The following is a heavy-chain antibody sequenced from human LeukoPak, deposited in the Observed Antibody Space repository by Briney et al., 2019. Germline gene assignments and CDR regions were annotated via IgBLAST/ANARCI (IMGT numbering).Heavy chain of an antibody. CDR2: IGGTGTDT. V-gene: IGHV3-23*01. J-gene: IGHJ4*02. CDR3: AKHWDY. Sequence: GGSLRLSCEASGFTFSAYAMTWVRQAPGKGLEWVSSIGGTGTDTYYADSVKGRFTISRDNSKNTLYLQMNSLRAEDTAIYYCAKHWDYWGQGTLVTVSS. CDR1: GFTFSAYA.